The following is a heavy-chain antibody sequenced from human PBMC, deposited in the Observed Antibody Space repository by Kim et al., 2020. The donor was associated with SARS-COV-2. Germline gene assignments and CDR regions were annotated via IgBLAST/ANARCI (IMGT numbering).Heavy chain of an antibody. J-gene: IGHJ4*02. Sequence: SVKGRFTISRDNSKNTLYLQMNSLRAEDTAVYYCARDDYYGSGAMEYFDYWGQGTLVTVSS. V-gene: IGHV3-30*07. D-gene: IGHD3-10*01. CDR3: ARDDYYGSGAMEYFDY.